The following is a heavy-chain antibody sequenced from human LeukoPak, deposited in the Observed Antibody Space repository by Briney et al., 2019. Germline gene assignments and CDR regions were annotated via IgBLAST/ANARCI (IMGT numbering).Heavy chain of an antibody. J-gene: IGHJ4*02. V-gene: IGHV4-39*01. CDR1: GGSISSSGYY. D-gene: IGHD2-2*01. CDR3: ARHRQGYCSSTSCPDFDY. CDR2: IYYSGST. Sequence: SETLSLTCTVSGGSISSSGYYWGWIRQPPGKGLEWIGSIYYSGSTYYNPSLKSRVTISVDTSKNQFSLKLSSVTAADTAVYYCARHRQGYCSSTSCPDFDYWGQGTLVTVSS.